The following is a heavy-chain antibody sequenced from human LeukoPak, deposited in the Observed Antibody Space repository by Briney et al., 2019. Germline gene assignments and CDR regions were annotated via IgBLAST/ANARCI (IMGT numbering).Heavy chain of an antibody. CDR3: ARDGYYGSGS. Sequence: GGSLRLSCAASGFTFDDYAMHWVRQAPGKGLEWVSGISWNSGSIGYADSVKGRFTISRDNSKNTLYLQMNSLRAEDTAVYYCARDGYYGSGSWGQGTLVTVSS. J-gene: IGHJ4*02. D-gene: IGHD3-10*01. CDR1: GFTFDDYA. CDR2: ISWNSGSI. V-gene: IGHV3-9*01.